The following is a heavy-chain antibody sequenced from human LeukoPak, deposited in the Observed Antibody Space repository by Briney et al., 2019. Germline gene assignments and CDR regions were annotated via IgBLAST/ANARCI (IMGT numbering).Heavy chain of an antibody. Sequence: GSLRLSCAASGFPFSSYGMHWVRQAPGKGLEWVAVISYDGSNKYYADSVKGRFTISRDNSKNTLYLQMNSLRAEDTAVYYCAKPYPAIKYGDYLGYWGQGTLVTVSS. V-gene: IGHV3-30*18. J-gene: IGHJ4*02. CDR2: ISYDGSNK. CDR3: AKPYPAIKYGDYLGY. D-gene: IGHD4-17*01. CDR1: GFPFSSYG.